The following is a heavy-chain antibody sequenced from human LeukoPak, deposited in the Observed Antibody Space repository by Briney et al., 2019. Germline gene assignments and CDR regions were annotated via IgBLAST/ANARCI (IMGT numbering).Heavy chain of an antibody. D-gene: IGHD6-6*01. J-gene: IGHJ4*02. Sequence: PSETLSLTCTVSGGSISSGGYYWSWIRQHPGKGLEWIGYIYYSGSTYYNPSLKSRVTISVDTSKNQLSLKLSSVTAADTAVYYCATYAPYSSSSDTTEKYYFDYWGQGTLVTVSS. CDR3: ATYAPYSSSSDTTEKYYFDY. CDR1: GGSISSGGYY. V-gene: IGHV4-31*03. CDR2: IYYSGST.